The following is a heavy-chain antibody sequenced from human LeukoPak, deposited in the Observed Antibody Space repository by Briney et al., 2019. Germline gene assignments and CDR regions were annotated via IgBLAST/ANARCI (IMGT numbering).Heavy chain of an antibody. J-gene: IGHJ3*02. CDR2: ISYDGSNK. CDR1: GFTFSSYS. CDR3: ARFDAFDI. Sequence: GGSLRLSCAASGFTFSSYSMNWVRQAPGKGLEWVAVISYDGSNKYYADSVKGRFTISRDNSKNTLYLQMNSLRVEDTAVYYCARFDAFDIWGQGTMVTVSS. V-gene: IGHV3-30*03.